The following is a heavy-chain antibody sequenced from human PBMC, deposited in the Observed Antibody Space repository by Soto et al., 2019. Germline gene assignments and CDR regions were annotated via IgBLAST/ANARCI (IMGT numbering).Heavy chain of an antibody. Sequence: EVQLVESGGGLVQPGGSLRLSCAGSGFTFSNYWMRWVRQAPGKGLEWVANIKPDGSEKYYVDSVKGRFTISRDNAKNSLSLQMNSLRAEDTAVYYCARFGLTATLDIWGQGTMVTVSS. V-gene: IGHV3-7*01. CDR1: GFTFSNYW. J-gene: IGHJ3*02. CDR2: IKPDGSEK. D-gene: IGHD7-27*01. CDR3: ARFGLTATLDI.